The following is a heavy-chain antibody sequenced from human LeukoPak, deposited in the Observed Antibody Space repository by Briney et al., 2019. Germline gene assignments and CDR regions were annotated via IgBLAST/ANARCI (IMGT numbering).Heavy chain of an antibody. CDR3: ARGGGSGWFYYYYGMDV. Sequence: ASVKVSCKASGYTFTSYDINWVRQATGQGLEWMGWMNPNSGNTGYAQKFQGRVTMIRNTSISTAYMELSSLRSEDTAVYYCARGGGSGWFYYYYGMDVWGQGTTVTVSS. J-gene: IGHJ6*02. CDR2: MNPNSGNT. CDR1: GYTFTSYD. D-gene: IGHD6-19*01. V-gene: IGHV1-8*01.